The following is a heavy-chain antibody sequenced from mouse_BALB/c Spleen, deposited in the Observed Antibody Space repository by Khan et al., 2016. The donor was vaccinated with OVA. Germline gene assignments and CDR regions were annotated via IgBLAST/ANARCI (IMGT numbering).Heavy chain of an antibody. CDR2: INPYNAGT. CDR1: GYTFTNYV. J-gene: IGHJ3*01. Sequence: VQLQQSGPELVEPGASVKMSCKASGYTFTNYVMHWVKQKPGQGLEWIGYINPYNAGTRYNEKFKGKATLTSDISSTTAYMELSSLHSEDSAVYDGAREASSWDFSFPYWGQGTLVTVSA. CDR3: AREASSWDFSFPY. V-gene: IGHV1S136*01. D-gene: IGHD4-1*01.